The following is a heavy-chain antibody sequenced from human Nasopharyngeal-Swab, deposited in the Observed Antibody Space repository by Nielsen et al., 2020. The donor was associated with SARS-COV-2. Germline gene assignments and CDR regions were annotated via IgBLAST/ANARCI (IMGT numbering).Heavy chain of an antibody. J-gene: IGHJ3*01. D-gene: IGHD3-16*01. Sequence: GGSLRLSCAAFGFTFSNYGMHWARQAPGKGLEWVAVISYDGNIKSYADSVRGRFLISRDNSHNTLYLQMSRLRTEDRAVYYCAKAFGEDQLAEDAFDAWGQGTMVTVSS. V-gene: IGHV3-30*18. CDR2: ISYDGNIK. CDR1: GFTFSNYG. CDR3: AKAFGEDQLAEDAFDA.